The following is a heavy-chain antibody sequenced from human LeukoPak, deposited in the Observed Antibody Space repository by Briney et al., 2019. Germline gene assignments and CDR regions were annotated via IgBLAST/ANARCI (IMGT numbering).Heavy chain of an antibody. Sequence: PSETLSLTCTVSGGSISSSNYYWGWIRQPPGKGLEWIGTIYYSGDSYYNPSLKSRASISVDTSKNRFSLNVNSVTAADTAVYFCARHENIIMVPTAHAFDYWGPGALVTVSS. CDR2: IYYSGDS. D-gene: IGHD2/OR15-2a*01. J-gene: IGHJ4*02. CDR3: ARHENIIMVPTAHAFDY. V-gene: IGHV4-39*01. CDR1: GGSISSSNYY.